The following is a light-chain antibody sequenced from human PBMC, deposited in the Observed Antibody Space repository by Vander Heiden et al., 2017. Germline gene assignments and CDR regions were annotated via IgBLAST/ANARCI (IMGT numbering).Light chain of an antibody. CDR2: AAS. CDR1: QSISSY. CDR3: QQSESTLYT. Sequence: DIQMTQSPSSLSASVGDRVTITCRASQSISSYLNWYQQKPGKAPKLLIYAASSLQSGVPSRFSGSGSGTDFTLTISSLQPEDFATYYCQQSESTLYTFGQGTKLEIK. V-gene: IGKV1-39*01. J-gene: IGKJ2*01.